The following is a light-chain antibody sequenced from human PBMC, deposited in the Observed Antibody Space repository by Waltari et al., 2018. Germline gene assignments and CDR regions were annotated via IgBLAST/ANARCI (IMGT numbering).Light chain of an antibody. CDR3: SSYAGSSTLYV. CDR1: SSDVGSYNL. CDR2: EGS. V-gene: IGLV2-23*01. J-gene: IGLJ1*01. Sequence: SALTQPASVSGSPGQSITISCTGTSSDVGSYNLVSWYQQHPGKAPKLMIYEGSKRPSGVSNRFSGSKSGNTASLTISGLQAEDEADYFCSSYAGSSTLYVFGTGTKVTVL.